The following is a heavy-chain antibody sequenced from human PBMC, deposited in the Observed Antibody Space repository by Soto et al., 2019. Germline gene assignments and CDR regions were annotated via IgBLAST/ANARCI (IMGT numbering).Heavy chain of an antibody. CDR2: IIPIFGIA. V-gene: IGHV1-69*01. CDR3: ARGGALSTSWYWGDGLDS. CDR1: GGTLLSYT. Sequence: QVQLVQSGAEVKKPGSSVKVSCKASGGTLLSYTISWVRQAPGQGLEWMGGIIPIFGIANYAQKFQGRVTITADESTGVAYMELSSLRSEDTAVYYCARGGALSTSWYWGDGLDSWGQGTQVTVSS. D-gene: IGHD6-13*01. J-gene: IGHJ4*02.